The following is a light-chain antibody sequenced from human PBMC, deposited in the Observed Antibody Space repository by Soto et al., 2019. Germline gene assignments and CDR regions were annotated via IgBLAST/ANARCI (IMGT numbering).Light chain of an antibody. CDR3: QQYSSLPHT. CDR1: QSVTSSY. V-gene: IGKV3-20*01. CDR2: GVS. Sequence: IVLTQSPGILSLSPGERATLSCRATQSVTSSYFAWYQQKPGQAPRLLIYGVSSRATDIPDRFSGSGSGTYFTLTISRLEPEDFVVYYCQQYSSLPHTFGQGTKLEVK. J-gene: IGKJ2*01.